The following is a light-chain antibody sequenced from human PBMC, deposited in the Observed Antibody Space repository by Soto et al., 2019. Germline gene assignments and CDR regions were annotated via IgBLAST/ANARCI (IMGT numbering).Light chain of an antibody. J-gene: IGKJ4*01. CDR2: NAS. V-gene: IGKV1-17*01. CDR1: QGIRTD. Sequence: DIQMTQSPSSLSASVGDRVTITCRASQGIRTDVAWYQQKPGRAPKRLIYNASSLQRGVPSRFSGSGSGTEFTLTVNSLQPEDFATYYCLQHNSYPLTFGGGTTVEI. CDR3: LQHNSYPLT.